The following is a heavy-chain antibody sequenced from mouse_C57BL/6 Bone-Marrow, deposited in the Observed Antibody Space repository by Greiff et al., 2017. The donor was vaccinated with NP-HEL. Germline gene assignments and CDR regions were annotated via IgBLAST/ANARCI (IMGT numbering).Heavy chain of an antibody. V-gene: IGHV3-6*01. CDR1: GYSITSGYF. J-gene: IGHJ1*03. CDR2: ISYDGSN. Sequence: EVQLVEPGPGLVKPSPSLSFTCSVTGYSITSGYFWYWIRQLPGNQLEWMGFISYDGSNNYNPSFKNRNSITLDTSKNQLFLKLNSVTTEDTATYYCAGYRYFDGWGTGTAVTVSS. CDR3: AGYRYFDG.